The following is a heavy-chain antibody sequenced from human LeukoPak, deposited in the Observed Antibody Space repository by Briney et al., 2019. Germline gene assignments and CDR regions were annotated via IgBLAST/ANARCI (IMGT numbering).Heavy chain of an antibody. V-gene: IGHV3-53*01. CDR1: GVTVSSNY. CDR3: ARVGVVPAAIPDGFDI. CDR2: IYSGGST. D-gene: IGHD2-2*01. Sequence: GGSLRLSCAASGVTVSSNYMSWVREAPGKGLKWVSVIYSGGSTYYADSVKGRFTISRDNSKNTLYLQMNSLTAEDTAVYYCARVGVVPAAIPDGFDIWGQGTMVTVSS. J-gene: IGHJ3*02.